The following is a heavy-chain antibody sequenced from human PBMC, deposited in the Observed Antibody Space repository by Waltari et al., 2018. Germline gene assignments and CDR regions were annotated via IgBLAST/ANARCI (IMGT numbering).Heavy chain of an antibody. CDR2: VYGGGKT. V-gene: IGHV4-4*02. CDR1: GDTMSSTYW. D-gene: IGHD5-12*01. J-gene: IGHJ4*02. CDR3: ARDRGRGLYLDS. Sequence: QLQLQASGPGLVKPSGTLSPTCAVSGDTMSSTYWWSWVRQPPWKGLEWIGQVYGGGKTNYNPSFASRVTVALDTYNNQFSLTVTSATAADTAVYYCARDRGRGLYLDSWGPGLLVTVSP.